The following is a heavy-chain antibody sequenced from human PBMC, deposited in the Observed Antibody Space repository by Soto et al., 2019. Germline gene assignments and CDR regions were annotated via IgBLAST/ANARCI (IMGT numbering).Heavy chain of an antibody. Sequence: SVKVSCKASGGTFSSYAISWVRQAPGQGLEWMGGIIPIFGTANYAQKFQGRVTITADESTSTAYMELSSLRSEDTAVYYCARGGWLRYDSSGYYLGDAFDIWG. CDR1: GGTFSSYA. V-gene: IGHV1-69*13. D-gene: IGHD3-22*01. CDR2: IIPIFGTA. CDR3: ARGGWLRYDSSGYYLGDAFDI. J-gene: IGHJ3*02.